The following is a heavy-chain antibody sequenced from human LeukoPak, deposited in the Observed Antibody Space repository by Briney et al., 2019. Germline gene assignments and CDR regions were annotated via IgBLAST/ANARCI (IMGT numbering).Heavy chain of an antibody. CDR3: AREITVAAACTFDY. CDR2: ISSSGSVI. V-gene: IGHV3-48*03. J-gene: IGHJ4*02. Sequence: GGSLRLSCAASGFTFSPYNMHWVRQAPGKGLEWVSYISSSGSVIYYADSVKGRFTISRDNAKNSLYLQMNSLRAEDTAVYYCAREITVAAACTFDYWGQGTLVTVSS. D-gene: IGHD6-13*01. CDR1: GFTFSPYN.